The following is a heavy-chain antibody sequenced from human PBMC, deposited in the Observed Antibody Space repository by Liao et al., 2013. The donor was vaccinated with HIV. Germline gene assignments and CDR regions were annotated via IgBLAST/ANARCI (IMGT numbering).Heavy chain of an antibody. CDR3: VREDYTYGYFDP. D-gene: IGHD5-18*01. V-gene: IGHV4-34*12. CDR1: GGSFTDYS. CDR2: VFHSGST. J-gene: IGHJ5*02. Sequence: QVQLHQWGAGLLKPSETLSLTCAVYGGSFTDYSWNWIRHSPGKGLEWIGEVFHSGSTNYNPSLEGRVSVSVDTSKNQFSLWLTSVIDADTAVYYCVREDYTYGYFDPWGQGTLVTVFS.